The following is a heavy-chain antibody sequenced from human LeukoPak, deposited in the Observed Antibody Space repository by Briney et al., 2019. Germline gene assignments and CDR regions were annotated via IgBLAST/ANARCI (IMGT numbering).Heavy chain of an antibody. CDR3: ARRSGLDDFWSGPYYYYMDV. Sequence: GASVKVSCKASGYTFTSYDINWVRQATGQGLEWMGWMNPNSGNTGYAQKFQGRVTMTRNTSISTAYMEVSSLRSEDTAVYYCARRSGLDDFWSGPYYYYMDVWGKGTTVIVSS. D-gene: IGHD3-3*01. V-gene: IGHV1-8*01. J-gene: IGHJ6*03. CDR2: MNPNSGNT. CDR1: GYTFTSYD.